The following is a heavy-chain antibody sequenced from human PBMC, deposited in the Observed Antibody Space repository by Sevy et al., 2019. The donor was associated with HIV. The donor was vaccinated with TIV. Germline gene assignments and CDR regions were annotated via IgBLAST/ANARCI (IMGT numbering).Heavy chain of an antibody. J-gene: IGHJ4*02. CDR1: RRSISGGSFY. Sequence: SETLSLTCSVSRRSISGGSFYCHWIRPPAGKGLEWIGRIYFSGATLYNPSLRSRVAISVDTSRNQFSLRRQAVTAADTATYYCAGETTGLDALNFWGPGRPVTVSS. D-gene: IGHD4-4*01. CDR3: AGETTGLDALNF. CDR2: IYFSGAT. V-gene: IGHV4-61*02.